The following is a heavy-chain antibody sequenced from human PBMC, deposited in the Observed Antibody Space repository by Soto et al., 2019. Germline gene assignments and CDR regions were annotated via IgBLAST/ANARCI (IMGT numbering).Heavy chain of an antibody. V-gene: IGHV1-69*13. J-gene: IGHJ6*02. CDR2: IIPIFGTA. CDR1: GGTFSSYA. CDR3: ARFARYFDWLLGYYYYGMDV. D-gene: IGHD3-9*01. Sequence: GASVKVSCKASGGTFSSYAISWVRQAPGQGLEWMGGIIPIFGTANYAQKFQGRVTITADESTSTAYMELSSLRSEDTAVYYCARFARYFDWLLGYYYYGMDVWGQGTTVTVSS.